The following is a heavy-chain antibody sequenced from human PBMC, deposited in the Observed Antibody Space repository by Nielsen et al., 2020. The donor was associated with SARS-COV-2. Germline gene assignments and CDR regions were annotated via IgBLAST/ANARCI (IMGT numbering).Heavy chain of an antibody. CDR3: ARGGDFYYGSGYYFPFDY. V-gene: IGHV4-30-4*07. Sequence: SETLSLTCAVSGGSINSGTYSWSWIRQPPGKGLEWIGFVYYTGSIHYNPSLQSRVTISLDRSKNQFSLELSTVTAPDTAVYYCARGGDFYYGSGYYFPFDYWGQGTLVTVSS. D-gene: IGHD3-10*01. J-gene: IGHJ4*02. CDR1: GGSINSGTYS. CDR2: VYYTGSI.